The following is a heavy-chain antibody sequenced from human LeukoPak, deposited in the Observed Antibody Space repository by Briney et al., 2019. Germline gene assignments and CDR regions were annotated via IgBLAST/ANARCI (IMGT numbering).Heavy chain of an antibody. CDR3: TKDSDWAIDY. V-gene: IGHV3-7*03. D-gene: IGHD6-19*01. CDR2: IKQDGSER. Sequence: PGGSLRLSCSASGFTFNRFYLHWVRQAPGKGLEWVASIKQDGSERYYVDSVKGRFTISRDNAKNSLYLQMNSLRAEDTAVYYCTKDSDWAIDYWGQGTLVIVSS. J-gene: IGHJ4*02. CDR1: GFTFNRFY.